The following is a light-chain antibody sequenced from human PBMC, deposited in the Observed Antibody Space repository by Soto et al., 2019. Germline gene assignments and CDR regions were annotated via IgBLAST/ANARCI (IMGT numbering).Light chain of an antibody. Sequence: DIQLTQSPSFLSASVGDRVTITCRASQGISSYLAWYQPKPGKDPKLLIYAASTLQSGVPSRFSGSGSGTEFTLTISSLQPEDFATYYCQQLNSYPWTFGQGTKVEIK. CDR2: AAS. V-gene: IGKV1-9*01. CDR3: QQLNSYPWT. J-gene: IGKJ1*01. CDR1: QGISSY.